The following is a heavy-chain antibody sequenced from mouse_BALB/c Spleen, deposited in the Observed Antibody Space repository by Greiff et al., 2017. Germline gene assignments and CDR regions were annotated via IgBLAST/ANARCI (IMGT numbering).Heavy chain of an antibody. J-gene: IGHJ4*01. CDR3: ARQDYDY. CDR1: GFTFSSYG. CDR2: ISSGGSYT. D-gene: IGHD1-1*02. V-gene: IGHV5-6*02. Sequence: DVKLVESGGDLVKPGGSLKLSCAASGFTFSSYGMSWVRQTPDKRLEWVATISSGGSYTYYPDSVKGRFTISRDNAKNTLYLQMSSLKSEDTAMYYCARQDYDYWGQGTSVTVSS.